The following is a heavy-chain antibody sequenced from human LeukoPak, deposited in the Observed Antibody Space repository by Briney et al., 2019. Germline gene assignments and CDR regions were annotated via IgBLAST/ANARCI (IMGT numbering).Heavy chain of an antibody. V-gene: IGHV1-69*04. J-gene: IGHJ6*02. CDR3: ARDPPPYGNYGSYYSYGMDV. Sequence: SVTVSCTASGGTFSSYAISWVRQAPGQGLEWMGRIIPILGIANYAQKFQGRVTITADKSTSTAYMELSSLRSEDTAVYSCARDPPPYGNYGSYYSYGMDVGGQGTPGPVS. CDR1: GGTFSSYA. D-gene: IGHD1-7*01. CDR2: IIPILGIA.